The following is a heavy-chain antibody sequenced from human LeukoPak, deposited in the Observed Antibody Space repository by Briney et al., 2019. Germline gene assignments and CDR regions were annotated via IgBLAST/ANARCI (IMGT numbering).Heavy chain of an antibody. CDR2: ISSSSSYI. CDR3: ARDLGYYYDSSGFLDY. Sequence: GGSLRLSCAASGFTFSSYSMNLVRQAPGKGLEWVSSISSSSSYIYYADSVKGRFTISRDNAKNSLYLQMNSLRAEDTAVYYCARDLGYYYDSSGFLDYWGQGTLVTVSS. CDR1: GFTFSSYS. V-gene: IGHV3-21*01. D-gene: IGHD3-22*01. J-gene: IGHJ4*02.